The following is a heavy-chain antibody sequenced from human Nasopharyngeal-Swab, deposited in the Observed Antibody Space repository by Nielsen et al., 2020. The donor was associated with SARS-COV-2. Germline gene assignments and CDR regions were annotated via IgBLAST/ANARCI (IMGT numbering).Heavy chain of an antibody. D-gene: IGHD5-12*01. CDR3: AKAYGGYVPFDY. V-gene: IGHV3-48*02. CDR1: GFTFNTYG. CDR2: ISDDNTI. J-gene: IGHJ4*02. Sequence: GESLKIPCAASGFTFNTYGMNWVRQAPGKGLEWISYISDDNTIFYADSVKGRFTISRDNAKNSLYLQMNSLRDEDTAVYYCAKAYGGYVPFDYWGQGTLVTVSS.